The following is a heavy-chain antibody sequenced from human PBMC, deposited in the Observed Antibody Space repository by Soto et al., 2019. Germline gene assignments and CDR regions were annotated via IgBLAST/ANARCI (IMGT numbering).Heavy chain of an antibody. J-gene: IGHJ4*02. V-gene: IGHV4-4*01. CDR1: GDSITSTNK. CDR3: AASQLLSFYFDS. Sequence: QGQLQESGQGLAKPAGTLSLTCTVSGDSITSTNKWSWVRQPPGKGLEWIGEMYHSGNTDYNPSLNSRVAMSVDKSKNQFSLNLTSLTAAYTAVYFCAASQLLSFYFDSWGQGTKVTVSS. CDR2: MYHSGNT. D-gene: IGHD2-2*01.